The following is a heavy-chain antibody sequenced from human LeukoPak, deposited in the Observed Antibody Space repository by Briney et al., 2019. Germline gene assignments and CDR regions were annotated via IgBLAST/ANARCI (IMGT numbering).Heavy chain of an antibody. CDR3: ERGDYYDSSGYYYYFDY. CDR1: GYTFTSYY. D-gene: IGHD3-22*01. Sequence: GASVKVSCKASGYTFTSYYMHWVRQAPGQGLEWMGIINPSGGSTSYAQKFQGRVTMTRDTSTSTVYMELSSLRSEDTVVYYCERGDYYDSSGYYYYFDYWGQGTLVTVSS. CDR2: INPSGGST. J-gene: IGHJ4*02. V-gene: IGHV1-46*01.